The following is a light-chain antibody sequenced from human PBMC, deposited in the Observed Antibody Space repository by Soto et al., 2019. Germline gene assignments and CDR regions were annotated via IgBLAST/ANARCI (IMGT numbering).Light chain of an antibody. J-gene: IGLJ1*01. V-gene: IGLV2-11*01. CDR2: DVS. CDR1: SSDVGGYNY. CDR3: CSYVGRNTYV. Sequence: QSALTQPRSASGSPGQSITISCTGTSSDVGGYNYVSWYQQHPAKAPKLIIFDVSKRPSGVPNRFSGSKSGNTASLTISGLRAEGEADYYCCSYVGRNTYVFGTGTKVTVL.